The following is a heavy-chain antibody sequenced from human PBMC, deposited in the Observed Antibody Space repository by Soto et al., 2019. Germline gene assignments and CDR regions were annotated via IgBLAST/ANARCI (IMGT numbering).Heavy chain of an antibody. D-gene: IGHD3-3*01. CDR1: GGSFSGYY. CDR3: ARWGSTMYYDFWSDYKGDAFDI. J-gene: IGHJ3*02. Sequence: KPSETLSLTCAVYGGSFSGYYWSWIRQPPGKGLEWIGEINHSGSTNYNPSLKSRVTISVDTSKNQFSLKLSSVTAADTAVYYCARWGSTMYYDFWSDYKGDAFDIWGQGTMVTVSS. CDR2: INHSGST. V-gene: IGHV4-34*01.